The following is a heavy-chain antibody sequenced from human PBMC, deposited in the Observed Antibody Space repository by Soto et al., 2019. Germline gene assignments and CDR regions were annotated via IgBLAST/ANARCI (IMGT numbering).Heavy chain of an antibody. CDR3: ASRINLGEFFYYMDV. D-gene: IGHD3-16*01. Sequence: QVQLVQSGAEVKKPGSSVKVSCKASGGTFSRYTISWVRQAPGQGIEWMGRIIPILGIANYAQKFQGRVTITADKATSTAYLALSSLRSEDTAVYYCASRINLGEFFYYMDVWGKATTVSVSS. CDR1: GGTFSRYT. J-gene: IGHJ6*03. V-gene: IGHV1-69*02. CDR2: IIPILGIA.